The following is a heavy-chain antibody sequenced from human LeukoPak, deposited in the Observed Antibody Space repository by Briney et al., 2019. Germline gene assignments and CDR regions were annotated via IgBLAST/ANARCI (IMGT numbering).Heavy chain of an antibody. CDR2: MNPNSGNT. Sequence: GESLKVSCKASGYTFTSYDINWVRQATGQGLEWMGWMNPNSGNTGYAQKFQGRVTMTRNTSISTAYMELSSLRSEDTAVYYCARGLRSGSPGDAFDIWGQGTMVTVSS. CDR3: ARGLRSGSPGDAFDI. CDR1: GYTFTSYD. D-gene: IGHD1-26*01. V-gene: IGHV1-8*01. J-gene: IGHJ3*02.